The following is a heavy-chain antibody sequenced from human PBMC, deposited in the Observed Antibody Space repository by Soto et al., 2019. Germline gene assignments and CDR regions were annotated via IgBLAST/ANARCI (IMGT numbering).Heavy chain of an antibody. D-gene: IGHD3-3*01. Sequence: SETLSLTCAVSGGSISSSNWWSWVRQPPGKGLEWIGEIYHSGSTNYNPSLKSRVTISVDKSKNQFSLKLSSVTAADTAVYYSALRRTFSSGTGGRVDPWGQGTLVTVSS. V-gene: IGHV4-4*02. CDR2: IYHSGST. CDR3: ALRRTFSSGTGGRVDP. J-gene: IGHJ5*02. CDR1: GGSISSSNW.